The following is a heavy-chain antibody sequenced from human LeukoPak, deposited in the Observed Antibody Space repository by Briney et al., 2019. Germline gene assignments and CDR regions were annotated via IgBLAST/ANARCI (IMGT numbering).Heavy chain of an antibody. Sequence: GESLKISCQGSGYTFTNYWIAWVRQMPGKGLEWMGIVYPGDSDTRYSPSFQGQVSISADKSISTSYLQWSSLKASDTAMYYCATLPHTEFHYWGQGTLVTVSS. CDR2: VYPGDSDT. CDR1: GYTFTNYW. CDR3: ATLPHTEFHY. J-gene: IGHJ4*02. V-gene: IGHV5-51*01. D-gene: IGHD2-8*02.